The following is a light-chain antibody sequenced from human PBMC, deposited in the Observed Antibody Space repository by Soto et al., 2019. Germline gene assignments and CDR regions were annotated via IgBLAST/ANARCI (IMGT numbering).Light chain of an antibody. CDR2: DAS. J-gene: IGKJ1*01. CDR1: QSITNR. Sequence: DFQMIQSPSTLSGSVGGRATITCRATQSITNRLAWYQQKPGKAPKVLIWDASRLESGVTSMFGGSGYGAEFTLSISSLQPDDFATYWCQHYGGLWTFGQGTKVEV. CDR3: QHYGGLWT. V-gene: IGKV1-5*01.